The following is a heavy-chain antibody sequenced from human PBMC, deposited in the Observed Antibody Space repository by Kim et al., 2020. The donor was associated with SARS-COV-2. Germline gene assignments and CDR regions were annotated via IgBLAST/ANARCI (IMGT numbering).Heavy chain of an antibody. V-gene: IGHV3-7*03. CDR3: ARDQLGMSDAVDL. D-gene: IGHD6-6*01. CDR2: IKHDGNDK. J-gene: IGHJ3*01. CDR1: GFTFSRYW. Sequence: GGSLRLSCAASGFTFSRYWMSWVRQAPGKGLEWVSNIKHDGNDKYYADSVKGRFTISRDNVKNSLDLQMSCLRAEDTAVYYCARDQLGMSDAVDLWGRGTVVTLPS.